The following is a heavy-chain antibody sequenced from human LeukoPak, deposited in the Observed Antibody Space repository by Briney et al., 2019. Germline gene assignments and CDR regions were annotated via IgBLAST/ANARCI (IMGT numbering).Heavy chain of an antibody. J-gene: IGHJ4*02. Sequence: GGSLRLSCAASGFTFSSYSMNWVRQAPGKGLEWVSAISGSGGSTYYADSVKGRFTISRDNSKNTLYLQMNSLRAEDTAVYYCAKGQGGLGDYWGQGTLVTVSS. V-gene: IGHV3-23*01. CDR3: AKGQGGLGDY. CDR1: GFTFSSYS. D-gene: IGHD1-26*01. CDR2: ISGSGGST.